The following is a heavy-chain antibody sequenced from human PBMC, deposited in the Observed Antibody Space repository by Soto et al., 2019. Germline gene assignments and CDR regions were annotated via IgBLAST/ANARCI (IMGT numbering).Heavy chain of an antibody. D-gene: IGHD2-15*01. CDR3: ARLGCSGGSCYYYYGMDV. J-gene: IGHJ6*02. CDR2: IYYSGST. Sequence: SETLSLTCTVSGGSISSSSYYWGWIRQPPGKGLEWIGSIYYSGSTYYNPSLKSRVTISVDTSKNQFSLKLSSVTAADTAVYYSARLGCSGGSCYYYYGMDVWGQGTTVTVSS. CDR1: GGSISSSSYY. V-gene: IGHV4-39*01.